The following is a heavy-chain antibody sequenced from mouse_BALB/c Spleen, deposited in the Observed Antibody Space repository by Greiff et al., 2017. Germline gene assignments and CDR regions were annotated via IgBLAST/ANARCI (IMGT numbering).Heavy chain of an antibody. J-gene: IGHJ4*01. Sequence: EVKLMESGGGLVQPGGSLRLSCATSGFIFTDYYMSWVRQPPGKALEWLGFIRNKANGYTTEYSASVKGRFTISRDNSQSILYLQMNTLRAEDSATYYCARDGGYGYAMDYWGQGTSVTVSS. D-gene: IGHD2-14*01. CDR1: GFIFTDYY. CDR3: ARDGGYGYAMDY. V-gene: IGHV7-3*02. CDR2: IRNKANGYTT.